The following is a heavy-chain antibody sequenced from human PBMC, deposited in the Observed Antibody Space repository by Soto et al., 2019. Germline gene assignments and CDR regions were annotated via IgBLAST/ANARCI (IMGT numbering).Heavy chain of an antibody. J-gene: IGHJ4*02. CDR2: INPNSGGT. CDR1: GYTFTGYY. CDR3: ARSMVRGGANYFDY. D-gene: IGHD3-10*01. V-gene: IGHV1-2*04. Sequence: QVQLVQSGAEVKKPGASVKVSCKASGYTFTGYYMHWVRQAPGQGLEWMGWINPNSGGTNYAQKFQVWVTMTRNTSNSKAYMELSRLRSDDTAVYYCARSMVRGGANYFDYWGQGTLVTVAS.